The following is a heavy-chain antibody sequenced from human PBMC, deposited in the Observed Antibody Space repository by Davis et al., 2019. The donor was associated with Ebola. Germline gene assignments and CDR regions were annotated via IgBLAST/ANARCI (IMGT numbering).Heavy chain of an antibody. CDR1: GLTFGDGF. CDR3: ARAFYDSSGYHWFDP. D-gene: IGHD3-22*01. CDR2: SGGRSLQT. Sequence: GGSLRLSCAASGLTFGDGFMSWIRQVPGKGLEWVSYSGGRSLQTSYADSVKGRFTISGDSASNSLYLQMISLGVEDTAVYYCARAFYDSSGYHWFDPWGQGTLVTVSS. V-gene: IGHV3-11*06. J-gene: IGHJ5*02.